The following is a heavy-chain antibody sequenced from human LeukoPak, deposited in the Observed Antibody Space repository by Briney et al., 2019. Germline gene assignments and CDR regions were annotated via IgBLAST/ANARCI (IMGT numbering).Heavy chain of an antibody. D-gene: IGHD6-13*01. CDR2: IYHSGST. CDR3: ARNGRVAARHYYYYYYMDV. Sequence: SQTLSLTCTVSGGSISSGGYYWSWIRQPPGKGLEWIGYIYHSGSTYYNPSLKSRVTISVDRSKNQFSLKLSSVTAADTAVYYCARNGRVAARHYYYYYYMDVWGKGTTVTVSS. V-gene: IGHV4-30-2*01. J-gene: IGHJ6*03. CDR1: GGSISSGGYY.